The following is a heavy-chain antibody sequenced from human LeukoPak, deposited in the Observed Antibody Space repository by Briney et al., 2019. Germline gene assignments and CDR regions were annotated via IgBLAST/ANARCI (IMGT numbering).Heavy chain of an antibody. CDR3: AKASGGGYVGDFDH. CDR2: ISWNSGSI. CDR1: GFTFDDYA. D-gene: IGHD5-12*01. V-gene: IGHV3-9*01. J-gene: IGHJ4*02. Sequence: QPGGSLRLSCAASGFTFDDYAMHWVRQAPGKGLEWVSGISWNSGSIGYADSVKGRFTISRDNAKNSLYLQMNSLRAEDTALYYCAKASGGGYVGDFDHWGQGTLVTVSS.